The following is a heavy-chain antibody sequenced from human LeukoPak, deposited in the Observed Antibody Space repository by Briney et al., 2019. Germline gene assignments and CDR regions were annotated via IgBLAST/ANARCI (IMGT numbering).Heavy chain of an antibody. V-gene: IGHV3-30*02. CDR1: GFTFSSYG. Sequence: GGSLRLSCAASGFTFSSYGMYWVRQAPGKGLEWVAFIRYDGSNKYYADSVKGRFTVSRDNSKNTLYLQMKSLRAEDTAVYYCAKDRGAVAGVMDVWGKGTTVTVSS. CDR3: AKDRGAVAGVMDV. D-gene: IGHD6-19*01. CDR2: IRYDGSNK. J-gene: IGHJ6*03.